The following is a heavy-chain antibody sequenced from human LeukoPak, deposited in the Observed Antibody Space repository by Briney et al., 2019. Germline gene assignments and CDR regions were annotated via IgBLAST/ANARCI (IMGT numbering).Heavy chain of an antibody. CDR3: ARDYCSGGSCYPSYNWFDP. D-gene: IGHD2-15*01. Sequence: PSETLSLICTVSGGSISSSSYYWGWIRQPPGKGLEWIGSIYYSGSTYYNPSLKSRVTISVDTSKNQFSLKLSSVTAADTAVYYCARDYCSGGSCYPSYNWFDPWGQGTLVTVSS. CDR2: IYYSGST. J-gene: IGHJ5*02. V-gene: IGHV4-39*07. CDR1: GGSISSSSYY.